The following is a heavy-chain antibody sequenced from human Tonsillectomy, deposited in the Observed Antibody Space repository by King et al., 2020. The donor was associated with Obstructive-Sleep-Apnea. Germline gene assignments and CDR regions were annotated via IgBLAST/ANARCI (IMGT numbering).Heavy chain of an antibody. J-gene: IGHJ4*02. Sequence: VQLVESGGGLVQPGGSLRLSCAASGFTVSSNFMRWVRQAPGKGLQWVSGIYSYYSTYYADSVKGRFTISRDNSKNTLYLQMNSLRAEDTAVYYCARGRGDYVYNYFDYWGQGTLVTVSS. CDR3: ARGRGDYVYNYFDY. V-gene: IGHV3-66*01. CDR2: IYSYYST. D-gene: IGHD5-24*01. CDR1: GFTVSSNF.